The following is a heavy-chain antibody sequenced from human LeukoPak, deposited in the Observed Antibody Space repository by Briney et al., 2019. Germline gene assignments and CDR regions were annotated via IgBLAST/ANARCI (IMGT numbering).Heavy chain of an antibody. CDR2: IYYSGST. D-gene: IGHD3-10*01. J-gene: IGHJ6*03. Sequence: SETLSLTCTVSGGSLSSYYWSWIRQPPGKGLEWIGYIYYSGSTNYNPSLKSRVTISVDTSKNQFSLKLSSVTAADTAVYYCARDSPYYYGSGSATYYMDVWGKGTTVTISS. CDR3: ARDSPYYYGSGSATYYMDV. CDR1: GGSLSSYY. V-gene: IGHV4-59*01.